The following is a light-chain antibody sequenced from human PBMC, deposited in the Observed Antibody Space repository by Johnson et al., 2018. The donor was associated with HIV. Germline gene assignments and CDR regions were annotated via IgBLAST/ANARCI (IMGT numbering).Light chain of an antibody. Sequence: QSVLTQPPSVSAAPGQKVTISCSGSSSNIGNNYVSWYQQLPGTAPKLLIYDNNKRPSGIPDRFSGSKSGTSATLGITGLQTGDEAAYNCGTWDSSLSAGGANYVFGTGTKVTVL. V-gene: IGLV1-51*01. CDR3: GTWDSSLSAGGANYV. CDR2: DNN. CDR1: SSNIGNNY. J-gene: IGLJ1*01.